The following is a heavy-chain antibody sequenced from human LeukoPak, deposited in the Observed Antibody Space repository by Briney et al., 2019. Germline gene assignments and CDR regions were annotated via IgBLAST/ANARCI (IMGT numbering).Heavy chain of an antibody. CDR3: ARGHGYSSSWYEGVDY. CDR2: INHSGST. Sequence: SETLPLTCAVYGGSFSGYYWSWIRQPPGKGLEWIGEINHSGSTNYNPSLKSRVTISVDTSKNQFSLKLSSVTAADTAVYYCARGHGYSSSWYEGVDYWGQGTLVTVSS. J-gene: IGHJ4*02. CDR1: GGSFSGYY. D-gene: IGHD6-13*01. V-gene: IGHV4-34*01.